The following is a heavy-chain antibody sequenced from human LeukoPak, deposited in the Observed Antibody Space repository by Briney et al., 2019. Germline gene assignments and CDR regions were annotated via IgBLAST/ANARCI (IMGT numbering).Heavy chain of an antibody. CDR1: GGSISTYY. CDR2: IYHSGST. V-gene: IGHV4-59*01. D-gene: IGHD6-6*01. CDR3: ARGGAARLHFQN. J-gene: IGHJ1*01. Sequence: SETLSLTCIVSGGSISTYYWNWIRQPPGKGLEWIGYIYHSGSTNYNPSLQSRVTISVDTSKNQFSLNLISVTAADTAVYYCARGGAARLHFQNWGQGTLVTVSS.